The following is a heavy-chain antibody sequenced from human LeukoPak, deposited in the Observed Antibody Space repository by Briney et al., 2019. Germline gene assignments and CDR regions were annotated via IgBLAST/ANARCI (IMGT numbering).Heavy chain of an antibody. D-gene: IGHD5-18*01. J-gene: IGHJ4*02. CDR3: ATKVDTAMVQYYFDY. V-gene: IGHV4-39*01. Sequence: SETLSLTCTVSGDSISSSSNYWGWIRQPPGKGLEWIGSIYYGGSTYYSPSLKSRVTISVDTSKNQFSLKLSSVTAADTAVYYCATKVDTAMVQYYFDYWGQGTLVTVSS. CDR2: IYYGGST. CDR1: GDSISSSSNY.